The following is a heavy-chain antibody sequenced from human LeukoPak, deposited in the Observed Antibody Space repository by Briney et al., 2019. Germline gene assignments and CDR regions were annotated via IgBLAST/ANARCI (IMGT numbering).Heavy chain of an antibody. V-gene: IGHV4-34*01. CDR1: SGSFSGYY. CDR3: AKVIGDGYNEIFDY. J-gene: IGHJ4*02. D-gene: IGHD5-24*01. Sequence: PSETLSLTCAVYSGSFSGYYWSWIRQPPGKGLEWIGEINHSGSTNYNPSLKSRVTISVDTSKNQFSLKPSSVTAEDTAVYYCAKVIGDGYNEIFDYWGQGTLVTVSS. CDR2: INHSGST.